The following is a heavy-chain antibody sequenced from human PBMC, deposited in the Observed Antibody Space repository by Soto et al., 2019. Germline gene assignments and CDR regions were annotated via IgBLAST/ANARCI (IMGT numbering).Heavy chain of an antibody. CDR3: AREPISTPRGVTQVDP. J-gene: IGHJ5*02. CDR2: IYYSGST. D-gene: IGHD3-10*01. V-gene: IGHV4-59*01. Sequence: PSETLSLTCTVSGGSISFSYWNWIRQPPGKGLEWIGYIYYSGSTNYNPSLKSRLTISVDTSKNQFSLKLSSVTPADTAVYYCAREPISTPRGVTQVDPWGQGTQVTVSS. CDR1: GGSISFSY.